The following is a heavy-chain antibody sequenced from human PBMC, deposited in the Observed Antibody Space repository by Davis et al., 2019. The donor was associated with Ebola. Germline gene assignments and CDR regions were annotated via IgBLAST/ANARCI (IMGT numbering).Heavy chain of an antibody. CDR2: IKQDGSEK. CDR3: AREATVVTLRLRDYYYGMDV. CDR1: GFTFSSYW. J-gene: IGHJ6*02. V-gene: IGHV3-7*01. D-gene: IGHD4-23*01. Sequence: GGSLRLSCAASGFTFSSYWMSWVRQAPGKGLEWVANIKQDGSEKYYVDSVKGRFTISRDNAKNSLYLQMNSLRAEDTAVYYCAREATVVTLRLRDYYYGMDVWGQGTTVTVSS.